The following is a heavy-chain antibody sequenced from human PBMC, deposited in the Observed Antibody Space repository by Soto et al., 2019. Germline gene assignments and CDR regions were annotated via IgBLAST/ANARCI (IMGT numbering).Heavy chain of an antibody. J-gene: IGHJ5*02. D-gene: IGHD6-6*01. V-gene: IGHV4-31*03. Sequence: LSLTCTVSGGSISSGGYYWSWIRQHPGRGLEWIGYIYYSGRTYYNPSLHSRVSIAVDTTENQFSLKLTSVTAADTSVYYCARGSFSSSSSWFDPWGRGTLVTVSS. CDR2: IYYSGRT. CDR1: GGSISSGGYY. CDR3: ARGSFSSSSSWFDP.